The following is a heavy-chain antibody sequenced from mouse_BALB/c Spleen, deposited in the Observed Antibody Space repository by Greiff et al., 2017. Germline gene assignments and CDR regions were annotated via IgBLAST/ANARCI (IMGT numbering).Heavy chain of an antibody. J-gene: IGHJ4*01. Sequence: EVHLVESGGGLVKPGGSVKLSCAASGFTFTDYYMHWVRQSPEKRLEWVATISDGGSYTYYPDSVKGRFTISRDNAKNNPYLQMSSLKSEDTAMYYCAGDHDGKCYYAMDYWGQGTSVTVSS. D-gene: IGHD2-1*01. CDR1: GFTFTDYY. CDR3: AGDHDGKCYYAMDY. V-gene: IGHV5-4*02. CDR2: ISDGGSYT.